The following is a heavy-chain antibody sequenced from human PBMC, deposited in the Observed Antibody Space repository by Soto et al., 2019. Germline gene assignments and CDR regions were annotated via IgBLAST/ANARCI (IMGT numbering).Heavy chain of an antibody. D-gene: IGHD1-26*01. CDR1: GFSFSSNT. J-gene: IGHJ4*02. Sequence: GGSLRLSCAASGFSFSSNTMTWVRQAPGKGLEWVSSISGSSNHIFHADSMKDRFTISRDNAENSLFLQINSLRAEDTAVYYCARAGSGGSINNWGQGTLVTVSS. CDR2: ISGSSNHI. CDR3: ARAGSGGSINN. V-gene: IGHV3-21*01.